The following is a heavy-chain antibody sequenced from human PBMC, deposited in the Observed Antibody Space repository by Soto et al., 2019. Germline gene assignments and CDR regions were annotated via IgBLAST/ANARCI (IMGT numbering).Heavy chain of an antibody. J-gene: IGHJ4*02. V-gene: IGHV3-23*01. CDR2: ISGSGGST. Sequence: GGSLRLSCAASGFTFSSYAMSWVRQAPGKGLEWVSAISGSGGSTYYADSVKGRFTISRDNSKNTLYLQMNSLRAEDTAVYYCAKVYDSSGYYYARLGYWGQGTLVTVYS. CDR3: AKVYDSSGYYYARLGY. D-gene: IGHD3-22*01. CDR1: GFTFSSYA.